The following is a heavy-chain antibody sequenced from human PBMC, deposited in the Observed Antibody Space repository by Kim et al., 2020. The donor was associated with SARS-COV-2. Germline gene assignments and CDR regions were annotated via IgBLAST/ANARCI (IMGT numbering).Heavy chain of an antibody. J-gene: IGHJ3*02. Sequence: GGSLRLSCVVSGFTFSDHYMDWVRQAPGRGLEWVARSRNKAQSYSTVYAASVKGRFTISRDESQNSLYLQMNSLKTEDTALYYCTRVVVSATPEVTFDTRGQGTAVTVSS. CDR3: TRVVVSATPEVTFDT. CDR1: GFTFSDHY. V-gene: IGHV3-72*01. CDR2: SRNKAQSYST. D-gene: IGHD2-15*01.